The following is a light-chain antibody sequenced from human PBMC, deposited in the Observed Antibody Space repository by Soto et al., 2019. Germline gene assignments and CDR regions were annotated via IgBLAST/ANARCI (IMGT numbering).Light chain of an antibody. V-gene: IGKV3-20*01. CDR2: DAS. CDR1: QSVSSY. CDR3: QQYDTSPPYT. J-gene: IGKJ2*01. Sequence: EIVLTQSPGTLSLSPGERVTLSCRASQSVSSYLAWYQQKPGQAPRLLIYDASNRATGIPDRFSGSGSGTDFTLAISRLEPEDFAVYYCQQYDTSPPYTFGQGTKLEIK.